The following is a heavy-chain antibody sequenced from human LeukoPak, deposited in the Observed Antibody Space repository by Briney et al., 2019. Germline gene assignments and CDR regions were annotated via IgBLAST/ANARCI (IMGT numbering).Heavy chain of an antibody. Sequence: ASVKVSCKASGYIFTGYYIHWVRQAPGQGLEWMGWINPNSGVTRYAQKFQGRVTTTRDTSINTAYMEVSRLRSDDTAVYYCARGGNWQQLVEYYFDYWGQGTLVIVSS. J-gene: IGHJ4*02. CDR2: INPNSGVT. CDR1: GYIFTGYY. V-gene: IGHV1-2*02. D-gene: IGHD6-13*01. CDR3: ARGGNWQQLVEYYFDY.